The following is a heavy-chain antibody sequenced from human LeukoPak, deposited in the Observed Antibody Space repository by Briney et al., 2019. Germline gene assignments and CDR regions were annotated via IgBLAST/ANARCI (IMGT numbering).Heavy chain of an antibody. CDR3: TRDRGYCSGGSCYPRGAFDI. V-gene: IGHV1-18*01. CDR2: ISAYSGNT. D-gene: IGHD2-15*01. CDR1: GYTFTNYG. J-gene: IGHJ3*02. Sequence: ASVKVSCKASGYTFTNYGVSWVRQAPGQGLEWMGWISAYSGNTNYAQNLQGRVTMTTDTSTSTAYMDLRSLRSDDTAVYYCTRDRGYCSGGSCYPRGAFDIWGQGTMVTVFS.